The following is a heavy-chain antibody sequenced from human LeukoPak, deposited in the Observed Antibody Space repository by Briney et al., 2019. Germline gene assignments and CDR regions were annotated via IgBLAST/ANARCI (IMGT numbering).Heavy chain of an antibody. CDR1: GFTFSSYW. Sequence: PGGSLRLSCAASGFTFSSYWMHWVRQAPGKGLEWVAVISYDGSNKYYADSVKGRFTISRDNSKNTLYLQMNSLRAEDTAVYYCAKLATVVTPGGAFDIWGQGTMVTVSS. CDR2: ISYDGSNK. D-gene: IGHD4-23*01. V-gene: IGHV3-30*18. CDR3: AKLATVVTPGGAFDI. J-gene: IGHJ3*02.